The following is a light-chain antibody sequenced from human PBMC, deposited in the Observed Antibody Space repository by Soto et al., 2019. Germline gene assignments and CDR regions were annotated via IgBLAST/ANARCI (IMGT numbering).Light chain of an antibody. CDR3: AAWDDSLSGPV. Sequence: QPVLTQPPSASGTPGQRVTISCSGSSSNIENNFVYWYQRLPGTAPKLLIYLNDQRPSGVPDRFSGSKSGTSASLAISGLRSEDEADYYCAAWDDSLSGPVFGGGTKLTVL. J-gene: IGLJ2*01. CDR1: SSNIENNF. CDR2: LND. V-gene: IGLV1-47*02.